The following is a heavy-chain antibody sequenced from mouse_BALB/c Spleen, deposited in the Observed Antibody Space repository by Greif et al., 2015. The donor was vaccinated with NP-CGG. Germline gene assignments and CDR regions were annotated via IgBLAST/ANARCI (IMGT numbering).Heavy chain of an antibody. V-gene: IGHV5-9-1*01. CDR2: ISSGGSYT. CDR1: GFAFSSYA. CDR3: ASYDEESRVDD. D-gene: IGHD2-12*01. J-gene: IGHJ3*01. Sequence: EVMLVEPGGGLVKPGGSLKLSCAASGFAFSSYAMSWVRQTPEKRLEWVATISSGGSYTYYPDSVKGRFTISRDNVKNTLYLQMSSLRSEDTAMCYCASYDEESRVDDWGEGTLITVAA.